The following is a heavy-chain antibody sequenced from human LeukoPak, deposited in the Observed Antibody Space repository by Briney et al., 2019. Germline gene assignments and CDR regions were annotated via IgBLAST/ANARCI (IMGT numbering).Heavy chain of an antibody. D-gene: IGHD5-18*01. CDR2: ISYDGSNK. V-gene: IGHV3-30-3*01. CDR1: GFTFSSYA. Sequence: GRSLRLSCAASGFTFSSYAMHWVRQAPGKGLEWVAVISYDGSNKYYADSVKGRFTISRDNSKNTLYLQMNSLRAEDTAVYYCARASNTAMAIDYWGQGTLVTVSS. CDR3: ARASNTAMAIDY. J-gene: IGHJ4*02.